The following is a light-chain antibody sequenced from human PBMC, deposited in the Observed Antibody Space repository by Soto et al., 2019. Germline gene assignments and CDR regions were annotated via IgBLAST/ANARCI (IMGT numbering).Light chain of an antibody. CDR3: QHYNNWPIT. CDR1: QNILSN. CDR2: GAS. J-gene: IGKJ5*01. V-gene: IGKV3-15*01. Sequence: EIVMTQSAATLSVARGERATLSCRASQNILSNLAWYQQKPGQAPRLLIYGASTRATGIPARFSGSGSGTEFTLTISSLQSEDFEIYYCQHYNNWPITFGQGTPLEIK.